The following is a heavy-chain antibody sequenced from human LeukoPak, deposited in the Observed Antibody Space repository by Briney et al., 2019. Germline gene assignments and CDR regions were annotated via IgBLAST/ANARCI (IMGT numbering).Heavy chain of an antibody. CDR1: GYTFTSYY. Sequence: GASVKVSCKASGYTFTSYYMHWVRQAPGQGLEWMGIINPSGGSTSYAQKFQGRVTMTRDTSTSTVYMELSSLRSEDTAVYYCARVPSLRGHDIYSGYWGQGTLVTVSS. V-gene: IGHV1-46*01. CDR3: ARVPSLRGHDIYSGY. J-gene: IGHJ4*02. CDR2: INPSGGST. D-gene: IGHD3-9*01.